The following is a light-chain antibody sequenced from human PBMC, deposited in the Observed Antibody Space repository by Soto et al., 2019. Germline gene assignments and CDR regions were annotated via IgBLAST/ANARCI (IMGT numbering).Light chain of an antibody. V-gene: IGLV2-8*01. CDR1: KNDIGVYDF. CDR3: KSYAGSNTYV. CDR2: EVV. Sequence: QSALTQPASVSGSPGQSVTISCTGTKNDIGVYDFVSWYQHHPGKAPRLIIYEVVQRPSGVPDRFSGSKSGNTASLTVSGLQAADEADYFCKSYAGSNTYVFGSGTKGTVL. J-gene: IGLJ1*01.